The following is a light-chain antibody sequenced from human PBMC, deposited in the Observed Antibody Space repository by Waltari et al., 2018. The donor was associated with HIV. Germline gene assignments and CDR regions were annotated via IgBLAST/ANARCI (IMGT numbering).Light chain of an antibody. Sequence: DTQMTQSPSTLSASIGDRVTITCRSRQNTGRWLAWYRQQPGRAANLLMYEASMLETGVPSRFSGSGFGTEFTLTIRGLHPDDFATYYCQQNNGLFGPGTKVE. J-gene: IGKJ4*01. V-gene: IGKV1-5*01. CDR2: EAS. CDR3: QQNNGL. CDR1: QNTGRW.